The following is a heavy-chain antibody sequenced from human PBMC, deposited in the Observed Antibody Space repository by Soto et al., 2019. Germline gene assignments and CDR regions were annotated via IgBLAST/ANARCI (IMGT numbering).Heavy chain of an antibody. Sequence: QVQLVQSGAEVKKPGSSVKVSCKASGGTFSSYTISWVRQAPGQGLEWMGRIIPILGIANYAQKFQGRVTITADKSTSTAYMELSSLRSEDTAVYYCARDPRENPHDYGDHYFDYWGQGTLVTVSS. CDR1: GGTFSSYT. V-gene: IGHV1-69*08. J-gene: IGHJ4*02. CDR2: IIPILGIA. CDR3: ARDPRENPHDYGDHYFDY. D-gene: IGHD4-17*01.